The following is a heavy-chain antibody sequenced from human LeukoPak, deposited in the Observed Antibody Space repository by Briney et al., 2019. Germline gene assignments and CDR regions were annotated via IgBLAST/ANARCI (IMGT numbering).Heavy chain of an antibody. CDR2: IDQGGSTK. Sequence: GGSLRLSCASSGFTFNNYAMTWVRQAPGKGLEWVANIDQGGSTKYYVDSLKGRFTISRDNAKNSLYLQMNSLRAEDTAVYYCVRDKGGRSGAIYYDAFDVWGQGTMVTVSS. CDR3: VRDKGGRSGAIYYDAFDV. J-gene: IGHJ3*01. V-gene: IGHV3-7*01. CDR1: GFTFNNYA. D-gene: IGHD1-26*01.